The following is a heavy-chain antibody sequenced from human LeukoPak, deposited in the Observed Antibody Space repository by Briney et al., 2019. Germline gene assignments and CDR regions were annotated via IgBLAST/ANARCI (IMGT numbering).Heavy chain of an antibody. CDR1: GFTFGDAW. J-gene: IGHJ4*02. CDR2: ITSRTDGGTT. CDR3: TTDPNFDYVWGTYRLDY. V-gene: IGHV3-15*05. Sequence: GGSLRLSCAASGFTFGDAWMTWVRQAPGKGLEWVGRITSRTDGGTTDYAAPVKGKFTFSRDDSKNTLYLQMNSLKTEDTAVYYCTTDPNFDYVWGTYRLDYWGQGTLVTVSS. D-gene: IGHD3-16*02.